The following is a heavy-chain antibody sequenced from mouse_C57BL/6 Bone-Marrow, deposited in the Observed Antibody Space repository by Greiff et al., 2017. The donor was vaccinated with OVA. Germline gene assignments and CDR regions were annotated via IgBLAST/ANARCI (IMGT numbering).Heavy chain of an antibody. CDR2: INPYNGGT. CDR3: ARGDLRGQWYFEV. Sequence: VQLQQSGPVLVKPGASVKMSCKASGYTFTDYYMNWVKQSHGKSLEWIGVINPYNGGTSYNQKFKGKATLTVDKSSSTAYMELNSLTSEDSAVYYCARGDLRGQWYFEVWGTGSTGTVSS. V-gene: IGHV1-19*01. J-gene: IGHJ1*03. D-gene: IGHD3-3*01. CDR1: GYTFTDYY.